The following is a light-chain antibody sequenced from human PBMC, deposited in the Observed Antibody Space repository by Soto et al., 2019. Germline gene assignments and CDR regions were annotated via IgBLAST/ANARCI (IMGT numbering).Light chain of an antibody. Sequence: EIVLTQSPGTLSLSPGERATLACRASQSITGSYLAWYQHKPGQAPRLLVYGTSTRATDIPGKFSGSGSGTDFTLTIDRLEPEDVAVYYCQQYRSYPLTFGGGTKVEIK. CDR2: GTS. V-gene: IGKV3-20*01. J-gene: IGKJ4*01. CDR1: QSITGSY. CDR3: QQYRSYPLT.